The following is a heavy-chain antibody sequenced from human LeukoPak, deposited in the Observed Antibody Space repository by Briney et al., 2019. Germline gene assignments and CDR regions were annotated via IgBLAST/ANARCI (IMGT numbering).Heavy chain of an antibody. D-gene: IGHD1-26*01. Sequence: GGSLRLSCAASGFTFSIYTMSWVRQAPGGGLGWVSDIDGSGVTTYYADSVWGRFTIPRDNTKNTLYLQMNSLSAEYSAVDYCAKDAQRVSYGYWGKGTLVTVSS. CDR2: IDGSGVTT. J-gene: IGHJ4*02. CDR3: AKDAQRVSYGY. V-gene: IGHV3-23*01. CDR1: GFTFSIYT.